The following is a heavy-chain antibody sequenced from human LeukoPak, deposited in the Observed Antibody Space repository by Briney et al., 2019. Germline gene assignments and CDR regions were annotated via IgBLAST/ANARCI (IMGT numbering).Heavy chain of an antibody. CDR2: LYTNGTV. CDR1: GASITRYY. D-gene: IGHD3-22*01. V-gene: IGHV4-4*07. J-gene: IGHJ2*01. Sequence: SETLSLTCSVSGASITRYYWTWVRQPVGKGLEWFGRLYTNGTVNYNPSLRSRVTMSRDTSRNQFSLKLTSVTAADTAVYYCARLLGSSGYAGDWYFDLSGPGALVTVSS. CDR3: ARLLGSSGYAGDWYFDL.